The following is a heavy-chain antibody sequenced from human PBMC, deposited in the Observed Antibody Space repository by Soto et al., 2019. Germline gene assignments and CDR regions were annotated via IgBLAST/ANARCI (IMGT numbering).Heavy chain of an antibody. Sequence: PGGSLRLSCAASGFTFSSYWMSWVRQAPGKGLEWVANIKQDGSEKYYVDSVKGRFTISRDNAKNSLYLQMNSLRAEDTAVYYCARDSSSWIYAFDIWGQGTMVTVS. CDR1: GFTFSSYW. CDR2: IKQDGSEK. D-gene: IGHD6-13*01. CDR3: ARDSSSWIYAFDI. V-gene: IGHV3-7*05. J-gene: IGHJ3*02.